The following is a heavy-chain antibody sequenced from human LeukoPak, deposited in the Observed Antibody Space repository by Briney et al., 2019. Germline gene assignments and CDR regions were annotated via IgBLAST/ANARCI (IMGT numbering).Heavy chain of an antibody. Sequence: PGRSLRLSCVASGFTFSSYALHWLRQAPGKGLVWVAVISADGTQKYYADSEKGRVTVSRDNSKNTLYLQMNSLRSEDTAVYYCARDAPYSGGCCAFDIWGQGTMVTVSS. CDR3: ARDAPYSGGCCAFDI. CDR2: ISADGTQK. CDR1: GFTFSSYA. J-gene: IGHJ3*02. V-gene: IGHV3-30-3*01. D-gene: IGHD6-19*01.